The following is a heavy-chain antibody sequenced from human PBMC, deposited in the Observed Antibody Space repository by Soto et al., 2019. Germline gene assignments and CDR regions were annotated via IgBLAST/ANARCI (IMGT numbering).Heavy chain of an antibody. CDR3: ARGRDGDY. Sequence: QVHLVQSGAEVKKPGASVKVSCKGSGYAFTTYGITWVRQAPGQGLEWMGWISAHNGNTNYAQKLQGRVTGTRDTSTSTAYMELRRLRSADTAVYYCARGRDGDYWGEGALVTVSS. J-gene: IGHJ4*02. CDR1: GYAFTTYG. D-gene: IGHD6-6*01. V-gene: IGHV1-18*01. CDR2: ISAHNGNT.